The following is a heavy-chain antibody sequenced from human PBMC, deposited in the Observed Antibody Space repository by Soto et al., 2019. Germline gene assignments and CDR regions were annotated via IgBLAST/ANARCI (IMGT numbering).Heavy chain of an antibody. Sequence: GESLKISCKGSGYSFTSYWIGWVRQMPGKGLEWMGIIYPGDSDTRYSPSFQGQVTISADKSISTAYLQWSSLKASDTAMYYCARHYDILTGYYRAHAFDIWGQGTMVTVSS. D-gene: IGHD3-9*01. CDR2: IYPGDSDT. V-gene: IGHV5-51*01. J-gene: IGHJ3*02. CDR3: ARHYDILTGYYRAHAFDI. CDR1: GYSFTSYW.